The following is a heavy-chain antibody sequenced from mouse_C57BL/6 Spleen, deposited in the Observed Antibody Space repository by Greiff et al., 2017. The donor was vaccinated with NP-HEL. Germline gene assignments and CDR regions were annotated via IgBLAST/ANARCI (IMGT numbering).Heavy chain of an antibody. CDR1: GFTFSDYG. J-gene: IGHJ4*01. CDR2: IRSCSSTT. D-gene: IGHD1-1*02. CDR3: AKYGYYYGMDY. Sequence: EVKLMESGGGLVKPGGSLKLSCAVSGFTFSDYGMHWGRQATEEGLEGVAYIRSCSSTTYYDETVKGRFTISRDNAKNTLFLQMTSVRSEDTAMYYCAKYGYYYGMDYWGQGTSVTVSS. V-gene: IGHV5-17*01.